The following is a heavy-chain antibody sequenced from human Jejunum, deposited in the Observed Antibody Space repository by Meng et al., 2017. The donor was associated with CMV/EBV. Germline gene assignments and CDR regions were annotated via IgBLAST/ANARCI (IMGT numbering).Heavy chain of an antibody. CDR2: IKPNSGET. CDR1: GNTFTGYK. Sequence: KASGNTFTGYKKHGVRQAPGKGPEWMGWIKPNSGETTYEQQFQGRVTMTRDTSISTAYMELSSLRSDDTAVYYCATSSSGFDFWTDYWGQGTLVTVSS. D-gene: IGHD5-12*01. CDR3: ATSSSGFDFWTDY. J-gene: IGHJ4*02. V-gene: IGHV1-2*02.